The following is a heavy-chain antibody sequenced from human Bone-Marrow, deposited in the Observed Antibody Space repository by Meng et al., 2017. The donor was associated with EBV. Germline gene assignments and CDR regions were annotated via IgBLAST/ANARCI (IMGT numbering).Heavy chain of an antibody. J-gene: IGHJ4*02. CDR3: ARAYYGSGSYYGGFDY. V-gene: IGHV1-18*01. Sequence: QVQRVQSGAEVKKPGASVKVPCKASGYTFSSYGFTWVRQAPGQGLEWMGWVSAYNGNTNYAQKLQGRVTMTADTSTSTAYMELRSLRSDDTAVYYCARAYYGSGSYYGGFDYWGQGTLVTVSS. CDR2: VSAYNGNT. CDR1: GYTFSSYG. D-gene: IGHD3-10*01.